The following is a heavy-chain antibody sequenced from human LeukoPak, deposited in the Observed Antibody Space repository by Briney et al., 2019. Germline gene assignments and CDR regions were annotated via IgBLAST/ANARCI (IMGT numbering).Heavy chain of an antibody. CDR2: ISYDGSNK. J-gene: IGHJ5*02. CDR1: GFTFSSYG. Sequence: GGSLRLSCAASGFTFSSYGMHWVRQAPGKGLEWVAVISYDGSNKKYADSVKGRFTISRDNSKNTLYLQMNSLRAEDTAVYYCAKGARRVVGATTHWFDPWGQGTLVTVSS. D-gene: IGHD1-26*01. CDR3: AKGARRVVGATTHWFDP. V-gene: IGHV3-30*18.